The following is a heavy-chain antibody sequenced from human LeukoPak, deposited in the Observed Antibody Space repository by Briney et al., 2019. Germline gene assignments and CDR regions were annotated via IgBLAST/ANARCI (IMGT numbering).Heavy chain of an antibody. Sequence: SETLSLTCTVSGDSMSTYYWNWIRQSPGKGLEWIGRIYTTGSTTYNPSLKNRVTLSVDTSKNHFSLRLSSVTAADTAVYYCARADCSGGYCYFFDYWGQGTLVTVSS. CDR1: GDSMSTYY. J-gene: IGHJ4*02. D-gene: IGHD2-15*01. CDR2: IYTTGST. V-gene: IGHV4-4*07. CDR3: ARADCSGGYCYFFDY.